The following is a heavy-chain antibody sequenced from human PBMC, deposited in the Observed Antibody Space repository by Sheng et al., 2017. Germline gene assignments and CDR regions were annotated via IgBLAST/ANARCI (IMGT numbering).Heavy chain of an antibody. V-gene: IGHV3-7*01. J-gene: IGHJ3*02. Sequence: EVQLVESGGGLVQPGGSLRLSCVASGFSFSSHWMTWIRQLPGKGLEWVANIPPDGRVSEQNYVDSVKGRFTISRDNTKNSVFLQMNSLRVEDTAVYYCVRDPEWGAYDIWGHGTMITVSS. CDR2: IPPDGRVSEQ. CDR3: VRDPEWGAYDI. CDR1: GFSFSSHW. D-gene: IGHD3-16*01.